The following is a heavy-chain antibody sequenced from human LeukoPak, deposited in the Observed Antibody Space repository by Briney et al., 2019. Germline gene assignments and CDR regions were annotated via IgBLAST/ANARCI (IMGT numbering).Heavy chain of an antibody. D-gene: IGHD2-2*01. J-gene: IGHJ6*02. CDR3: ASPSFPYLGSSAHGPFYYYGMDV. V-gene: IGHV4-34*01. Sequence: SETLSLTCAVYGGSFSGYYWSWIRQPPGKGLEWIGEINHSGSTNYNPSLKSRVTISADTSKNQFSLKLSSVTAADTAVYYCASPSFPYLGSSAHGPFYYYGMDVWGQGTTVTVSS. CDR1: GGSFSGYY. CDR2: INHSGST.